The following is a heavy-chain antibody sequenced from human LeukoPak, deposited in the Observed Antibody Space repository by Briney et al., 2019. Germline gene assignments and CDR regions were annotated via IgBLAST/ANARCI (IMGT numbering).Heavy chain of an antibody. V-gene: IGHV3-74*01. Sequence: GGSLRLSCAASGFNFSSYWMHWVRQAPGKGLVWISRINYDGTTTSYADSVKGRFTISSDNAKNTLYLQMNSLRAEDTAVYYCAREGRGGYYGFDYWGQGTLVTVSS. J-gene: IGHJ4*02. D-gene: IGHD3-3*01. CDR2: INYDGTTT. CDR3: AREGRGGYYGFDY. CDR1: GFNFSSYW.